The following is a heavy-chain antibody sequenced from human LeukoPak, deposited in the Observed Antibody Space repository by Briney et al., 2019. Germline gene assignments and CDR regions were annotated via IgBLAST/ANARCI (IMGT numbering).Heavy chain of an antibody. CDR1: GFTFSSYA. CDR2: ISYDGSNK. J-gene: IGHJ4*02. D-gene: IGHD1-26*01. V-gene: IGHV3-30-3*01. Sequence: GGSLRLSCAASGFTFSSYAMHWVRQAPGKGLEWVAVISYDGSNKYYADSVKGRFTISRDNSKNTLYLQMNSLRAEDTAVYYCARDKMGATFACWGQGTLVTVSS. CDR3: ARDKMGATFAC.